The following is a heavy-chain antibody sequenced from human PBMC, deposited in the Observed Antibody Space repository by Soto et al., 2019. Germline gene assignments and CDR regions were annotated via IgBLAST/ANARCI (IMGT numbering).Heavy chain of an antibody. CDR2: ISAHNGNT. V-gene: IGHV1-18*01. CDR3: ARDGVSSTGYTWNYGTYFDY. CDR1: GYGFTTYG. Sequence: ASVKVSCKGSGYGFTTYGITWVRQAPGQGLEWMAWISAHNGNTNYAQKLQGRVTVTRDTSTSTAYMELRSLRSDDTAVYYCARDGVSSTGYTWNYGTYFDYWG. D-gene: IGHD1-7*01. J-gene: IGHJ4*01.